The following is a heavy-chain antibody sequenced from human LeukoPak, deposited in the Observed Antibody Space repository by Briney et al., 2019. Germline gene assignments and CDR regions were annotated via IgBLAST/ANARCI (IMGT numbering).Heavy chain of an antibody. CDR1: GFTFSSYG. Sequence: PGGSLRLSCAASGFTFSSYGMHWVRQAPGKGLEWVAAIWYDGSNKYYADSVKGRFTISRDNSKNTLYLQMNSLRAEDTAVYYCAISDYYDSSGYLYGMDVWGQGTTVTVSS. CDR3: AISDYYDSSGYLYGMDV. CDR2: IWYDGSNK. V-gene: IGHV3-33*01. J-gene: IGHJ6*02. D-gene: IGHD3-22*01.